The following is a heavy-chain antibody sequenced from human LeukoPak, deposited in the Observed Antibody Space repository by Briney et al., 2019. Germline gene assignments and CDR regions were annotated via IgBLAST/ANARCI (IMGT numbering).Heavy chain of an antibody. CDR3: ARGITYSSSSDY. CDR1: GGTFSSYA. D-gene: IGHD6-6*01. V-gene: IGHV1-69*13. CDR2: IIPIFGTA. J-gene: IGHJ4*02. Sequence: ASVKVSCKASGGTFSSYAISWVRQAPGQGLEWMGGIIPIFGTADYAQKFQGRVTITADESTSTAYMELSSLRSEDTAVYYCARGITYSSSSDYWGQGTLVTVSS.